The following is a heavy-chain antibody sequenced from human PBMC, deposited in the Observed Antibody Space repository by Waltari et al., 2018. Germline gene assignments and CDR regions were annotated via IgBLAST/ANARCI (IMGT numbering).Heavy chain of an antibody. V-gene: IGHV4-38-2*01. CDR1: GYSISSGYY. CDR3: ARRPRSSWEPFDY. D-gene: IGHD6-13*01. Sequence: QVQLQESGPGLVKPSETLSLTCAVSGYSISSGYYWGWIRQPPGKGLEWIGSIYHSGSTYYNPSLKSRVTISVDTSKNQFSLKLSSVTAADTAVYYCARRPRSSWEPFDYWGQGTLVTVSS. CDR2: IYHSGST. J-gene: IGHJ4*02.